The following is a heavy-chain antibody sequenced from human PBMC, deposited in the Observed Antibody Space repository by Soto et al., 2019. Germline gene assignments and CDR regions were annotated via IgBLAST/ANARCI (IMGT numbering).Heavy chain of an antibody. V-gene: IGHV3-21*01. CDR3: ARDLAAAGFDY. J-gene: IGHJ4*02. CDR2: ISSSSSYI. D-gene: IGHD6-25*01. CDR1: GFTFSSYS. Sequence: EVQLVESGGGLVKPGGSQRLSCAASGFTFSSYSMNWVRQAPGKGLEWVSSISSSSSYIYYADSVKGRFTISRDNAKNSLYLQMNSLRAEDTAVYYCARDLAAAGFDYWGQGTLVTVSS.